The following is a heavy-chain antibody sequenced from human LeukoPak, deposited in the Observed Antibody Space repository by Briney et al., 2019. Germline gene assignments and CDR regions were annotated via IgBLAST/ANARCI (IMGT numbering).Heavy chain of an antibody. D-gene: IGHD2-2*03. CDR1: GFTFVNYG. Sequence: GGSLRLSCAASGFTFVNYGFHWVRQAPVKALEWVAFISYNGNQKYGDSVKGRFTISRDNSKNTLYLQVNGLRPEDTAVYYCARDPLDISRWTNAFDIWGQGAMVSVSS. CDR3: ARDPLDISRWTNAFDI. CDR2: ISYNGNQ. V-gene: IGHV3-30-3*01. J-gene: IGHJ3*02.